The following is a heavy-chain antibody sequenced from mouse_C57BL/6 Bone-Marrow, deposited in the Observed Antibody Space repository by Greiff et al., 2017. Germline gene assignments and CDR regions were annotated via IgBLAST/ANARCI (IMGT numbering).Heavy chain of an antibody. J-gene: IGHJ2*01. CDR1: GFTFSDYY. Sequence: EVKLEESGGGLVQPGGSLKLSCAASGFTFSDYYMYWVRQTPEKRLEWVAYISNGGGSTYYPDTVKGRFTISRDNAKNTLYLQMSRLKSEDTAMYYCARHYYDYDGGYFDYWGQGTTLTVSS. D-gene: IGHD2-4*01. CDR2: ISNGGGST. V-gene: IGHV5-12*01. CDR3: ARHYYDYDGGYFDY.